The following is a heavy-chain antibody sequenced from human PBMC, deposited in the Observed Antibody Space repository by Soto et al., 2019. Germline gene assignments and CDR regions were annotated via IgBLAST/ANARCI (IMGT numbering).Heavy chain of an antibody. Sequence: GGSLRLSCAASGFIFSSYWMHWVRQAPGKGLVWVARINNDGSIISYADSVKGRFTVSRDNAKSTMSLQMNSLRVEDTAVYYCSGNDGDDLDVWRQGTTVTVSS. CDR1: GFIFSSYW. CDR3: SGNDGDDLDV. CDR2: INNDGSII. J-gene: IGHJ6*01. D-gene: IGHD3-10*01. V-gene: IGHV3-74*01.